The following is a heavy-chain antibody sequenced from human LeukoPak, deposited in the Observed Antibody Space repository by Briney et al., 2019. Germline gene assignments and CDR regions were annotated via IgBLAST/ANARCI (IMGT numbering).Heavy chain of an antibody. CDR3: TTDHYDSSGYYGSGGD. J-gene: IGHJ4*02. Sequence: GGSLRLSCAASGFTFSSYGMHWVRQAPGKGLEWVAFIRYDGSNKYYADSVKGRFTISRDNSKNTLYLQMNSLRAEDTAVYYCTTDHYDSSGYYGSGGDWGQGTLVTVSS. CDR2: IRYDGSNK. V-gene: IGHV3-30*02. CDR1: GFTFSSYG. D-gene: IGHD3-22*01.